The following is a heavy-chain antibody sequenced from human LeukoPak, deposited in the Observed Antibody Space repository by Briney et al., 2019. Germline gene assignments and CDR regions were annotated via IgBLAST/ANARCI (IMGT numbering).Heavy chain of an antibody. J-gene: IGHJ4*02. Sequence: PGGSLRLSCAASGFTFDDYAMHWVRRAPGKGLEWVSGISWNSGSIGYADSVKGRFTISRDNAKNSLYLQMNSLRAEDTALYYCAKDPGYGDDLYYFDYWGQGTLVTVSS. CDR3: AKDPGYGDDLYYFDY. CDR1: GFTFDDYA. V-gene: IGHV3-9*01. D-gene: IGHD4-17*01. CDR2: ISWNSGSI.